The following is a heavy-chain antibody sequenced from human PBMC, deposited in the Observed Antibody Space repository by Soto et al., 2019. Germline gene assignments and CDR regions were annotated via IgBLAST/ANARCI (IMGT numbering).Heavy chain of an antibody. CDR1: GFTFSSYA. Sequence: EVQLLESGGDLIQPGGSLRLSCAASGFTFSSYAMSWVRQAPGKGLGWVSAISSSAGSTFYADSVKGRFTISRDNSRNILYLQVNSLRAEDTAIYYCAKYQPMTQPRPYFDYWGQGTLVTVSS. D-gene: IGHD3-22*01. CDR2: ISSSAGST. J-gene: IGHJ4*02. V-gene: IGHV3-23*01. CDR3: AKYQPMTQPRPYFDY.